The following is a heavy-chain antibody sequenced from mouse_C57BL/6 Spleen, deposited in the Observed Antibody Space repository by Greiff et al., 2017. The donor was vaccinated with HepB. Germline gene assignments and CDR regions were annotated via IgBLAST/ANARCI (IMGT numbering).Heavy chain of an antibody. CDR1: GYTFTSYW. J-gene: IGHJ2*01. CDR3: AREGITTVVEHY. V-gene: IGHV1-55*01. D-gene: IGHD1-1*01. Sequence: QVQLKQPGAELVKPGASVKMSCKASGYTFTSYWITWVKQRPGQGLEWIGDIYPGSGSTNYNEKFKSKATLTVDTSSSTAYMQLSSLTSEDSAVYYCAREGITTVVEHYWGQGTTLTVSS. CDR2: IYPGSGST.